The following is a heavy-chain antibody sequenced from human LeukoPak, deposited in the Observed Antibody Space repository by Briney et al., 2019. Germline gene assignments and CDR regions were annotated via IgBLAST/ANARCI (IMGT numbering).Heavy chain of an antibody. CDR2: INHSGST. D-gene: IGHD3-22*01. CDR1: GGSFSGYY. V-gene: IGHV4-34*01. J-gene: IGHJ4*02. CDR3: ARRRVGYYYDSSGYTPPTYFDY. Sequence: SETLSLTCAVYGGSFSGYYWSWIRQPPGKGLEWIGEINHSGSTNYNPSLKSRVTISVDTSKNQFSLKLSSVTAADTAVYYCARRRVGYYYDSSGYTPPTYFDYWGQGTLVTVSS.